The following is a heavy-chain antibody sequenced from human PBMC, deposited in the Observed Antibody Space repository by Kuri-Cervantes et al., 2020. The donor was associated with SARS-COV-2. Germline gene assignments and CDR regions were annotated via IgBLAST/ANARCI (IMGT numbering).Heavy chain of an antibody. CDR1: GFTFSSYS. V-gene: IGHV3-48*02. D-gene: IGHD6-19*01. CDR2: ISSSSSTI. Sequence: GGSLRLSCAASGFTFSSYSMNWVRQAPGKGLEWVSYISSSSSTIYYADSVKGRFTISRDNAKNSLYLQMNSLRDEDTAVYYCARARRSSGWYGAPFDYWGRGTLVTVSS. J-gene: IGHJ4*02. CDR3: ARARRSSGWYGAPFDY.